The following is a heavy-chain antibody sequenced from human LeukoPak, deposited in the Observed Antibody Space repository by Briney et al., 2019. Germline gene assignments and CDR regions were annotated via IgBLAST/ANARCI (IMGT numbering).Heavy chain of an antibody. D-gene: IGHD2-2*01. J-gene: IGHJ4*02. V-gene: IGHV3-74*01. CDR3: VSFYETY. CDR2: INSDGSWT. CDR1: GNSW. Sequence: GGSLRLSCAASGNSWMHWVRQAPGKGLVWVSHINSDGSWTGYADSVKGRFTISKDSAKNTVYLQMNNLRAEDTAVYYCVSFYETYWGRGTLVTVSS.